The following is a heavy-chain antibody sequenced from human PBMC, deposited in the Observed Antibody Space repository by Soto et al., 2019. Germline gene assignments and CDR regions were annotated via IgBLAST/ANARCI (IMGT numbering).Heavy chain of an antibody. CDR3: ARDRDVVVPAYYFDY. V-gene: IGHV1-69*06. CDR2: IIPIFGTA. D-gene: IGHD2-2*01. J-gene: IGHJ4*02. Sequence: QVQLVQSGAEVKKPGSSVKVSCKASGGTFSSYAISWVRQAPGQGREWLGGIIPIFGTANYAQKFQGRVTIHEDKSTSTGYMELSSLRSEDTAVYYCARDRDVVVPAYYFDYWGQGTLGTVSS. CDR1: GGTFSSYA.